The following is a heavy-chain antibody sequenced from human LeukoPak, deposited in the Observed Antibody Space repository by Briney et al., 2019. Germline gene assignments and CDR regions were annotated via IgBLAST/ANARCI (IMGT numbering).Heavy chain of an antibody. D-gene: IGHD3-10*01. V-gene: IGHV3-43*02. CDR3: AKDISYGSGFYGMDV. Sequence: GGSLRLSCAASGFTFDDYAMHWVRQAPGKGLELVSLISGDGGSTYYADSVKGRFTISRDNSKNSLYLQMNSLRTEDTALYYCAKDISYGSGFYGMDVWGQGTTVTVSS. CDR1: GFTFDDYA. CDR2: ISGDGGST. J-gene: IGHJ6*02.